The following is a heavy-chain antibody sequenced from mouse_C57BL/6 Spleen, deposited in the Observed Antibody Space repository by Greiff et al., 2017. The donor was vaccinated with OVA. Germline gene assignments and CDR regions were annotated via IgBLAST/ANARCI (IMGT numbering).Heavy chain of an antibody. D-gene: IGHD1-1*01. Sequence: DVMLVESGGGLVQPGGSLKLSCAASRFTFSDYYMYWVRQTPEKRLEWVAYISNGSGSTYYPDTVKGRFTISRDNAKNTLYLQMSRLKSEDTAMYYCARPITTVVDYAMDYWGQGTSVTVSS. CDR1: RFTFSDYY. V-gene: IGHV5-12*01. CDR2: ISNGSGST. J-gene: IGHJ4*01. CDR3: ARPITTVVDYAMDY.